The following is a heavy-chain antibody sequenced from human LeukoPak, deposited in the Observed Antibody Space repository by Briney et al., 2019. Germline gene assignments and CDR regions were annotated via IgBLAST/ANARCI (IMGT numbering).Heavy chain of an antibody. CDR3: ARYCSGGSCYSRRAFDI. J-gene: IGHJ3*02. V-gene: IGHV3-53*01. Sequence: PWGSLRLSCAASGFTVSSNYMNWVRQAPGKGLEWVSVIYSGGSTYYADSVKGRFTISRDNSKNTLFLQMNSLRAEDTAVYYCARYCSGGSCYSRRAFDIWGQGTMVTVSS. D-gene: IGHD2-15*01. CDR1: GFTVSSNY. CDR2: IYSGGST.